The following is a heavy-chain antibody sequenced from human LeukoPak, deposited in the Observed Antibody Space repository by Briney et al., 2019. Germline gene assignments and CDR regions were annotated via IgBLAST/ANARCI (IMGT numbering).Heavy chain of an antibody. J-gene: IGHJ6*04. CDR2: IIPIFGTA. CDR1: GGTFSSYA. CDR3: ERGQEGYSYGYVGYYYGMDV. D-gene: IGHD5-18*01. Sequence: GSSVKVSCKASGGTFSSYAISWVRQAPGQGLEWMGGIIPIFGTANYAQTFPGRVTITADESTSTAYMELGSVRSEDTGVYSCERGQEGYSYGYVGYYYGMDVWGKGTTVTVSS. V-gene: IGHV1-69*01.